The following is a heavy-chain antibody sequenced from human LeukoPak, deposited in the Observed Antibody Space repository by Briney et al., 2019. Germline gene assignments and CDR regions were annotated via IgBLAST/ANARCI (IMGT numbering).Heavy chain of an antibody. V-gene: IGHV1-24*01. Sequence: ASVKVSCKVSGYTLTELSMHWVRQAPGKGLEWMGGFDPEDGETIYAQKFQGRVTMTEDTSTDTAYMELNSLRSEDTAVYYCATRTPLIRGIIRTYFYLGMDVWGQGTTVIVSS. D-gene: IGHD3-10*01. CDR3: ATRTPLIRGIIRTYFYLGMDV. CDR2: FDPEDGET. CDR1: GYTLTELS. J-gene: IGHJ6*02.